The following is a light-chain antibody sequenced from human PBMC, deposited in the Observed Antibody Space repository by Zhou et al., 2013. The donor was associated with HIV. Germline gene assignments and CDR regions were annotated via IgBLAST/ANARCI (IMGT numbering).Light chain of an antibody. Sequence: DIQLTQSPSSLSASVGDRVTITCRATHNITKNLNWYQWKPGQAPRLLIYAASHLQSGVPTRFSGSGSGTVSLLSITGLQPEDFATYFCQQSYSTIPYTFGLGTKLEMK. CDR3: QQSYSTIPYT. CDR2: AAS. J-gene: IGKJ2*01. V-gene: IGKV1-39*01. CDR1: HNITKN.